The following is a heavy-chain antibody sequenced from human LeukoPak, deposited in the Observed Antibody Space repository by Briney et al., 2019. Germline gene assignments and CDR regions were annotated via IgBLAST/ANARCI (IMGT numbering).Heavy chain of an antibody. CDR2: ILHSGNT. Sequence: SETLSLTCAVYGGSFSDYYWSWIRQPPGKGLEWIGEILHSGNTNYNSSLKSRVTISIDTSKNQFSLKLRSVAAADTAVYYCAREGGVGATDYYYYMDVWGKGTTVTVSS. CDR3: AREGGVGATDYYYYMDV. CDR1: GGSFSDYY. J-gene: IGHJ6*03. D-gene: IGHD1-26*01. V-gene: IGHV4-34*12.